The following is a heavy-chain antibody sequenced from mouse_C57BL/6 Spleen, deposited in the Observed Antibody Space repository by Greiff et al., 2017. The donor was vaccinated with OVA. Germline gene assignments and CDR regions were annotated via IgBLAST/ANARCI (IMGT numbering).Heavy chain of an antibody. Sequence: EVKLVESGGGLVKPGGSLKLSCAASGFTFSSYAMSWVRQTPEKRLEWVATISDGGSYTYYPDNVKGRFTISRDNAKNNLYLQMSHLKSEDTAMYYCARDYYGSGGAMDYWGQGTSVTVSS. D-gene: IGHD1-1*01. J-gene: IGHJ4*01. CDR1: GFTFSSYA. CDR3: ARDYYGSGGAMDY. CDR2: ISDGGSYT. V-gene: IGHV5-4*01.